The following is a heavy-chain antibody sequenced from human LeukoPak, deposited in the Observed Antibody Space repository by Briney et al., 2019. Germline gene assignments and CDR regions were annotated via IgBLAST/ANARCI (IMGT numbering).Heavy chain of an antibody. CDR2: ISISNSYI. CDR3: ARGYYYDSSGYYQHFDH. D-gene: IGHD3-22*01. V-gene: IGHV3-21*01. CDR1: GFTFSYYS. J-gene: IGHJ4*02. Sequence: GGSLRLSCAASGFTFSYYSMNWVRQAPGKGLEWVSSISISNSYIYYADSVKGRFTISRDNAKNSLYLQMNSLRAEDTAVYYCARGYYYDSSGYYQHFDHWGQGTLVTVSS.